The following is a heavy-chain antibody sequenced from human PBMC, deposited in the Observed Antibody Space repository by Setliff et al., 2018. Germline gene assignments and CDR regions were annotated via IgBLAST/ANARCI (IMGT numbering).Heavy chain of an antibody. J-gene: IGHJ4*02. D-gene: IGHD6-13*01. CDR1: GYSFTRYY. V-gene: IGHV1-46*01. CDR3: ARGGMAAAGRKGVFEY. Sequence: GASVKVSCKTSGYSFTRYYMHWVRQAPGQGLEWMGIINTGGGSASYAQKFQGRVTMTSDTSTSIVYMEVNSVTSDDTAMYFCARGGMAAAGRKGVFEYWGQGTQVTVSS. CDR2: INTGGGSA.